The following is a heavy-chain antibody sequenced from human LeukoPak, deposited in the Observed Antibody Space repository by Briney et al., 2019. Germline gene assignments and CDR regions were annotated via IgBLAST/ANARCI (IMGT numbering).Heavy chain of an antibody. D-gene: IGHD4-17*01. J-gene: IGHJ3*02. Sequence: GRSLRLSCAASGFTFSSYGMHWVRQAPGKGLEWVAVIWYDGSNKYYADSVKGRFTISRDNSKNTLYLQMNSLRAEDTAVYYCARPGDNDAFDIWGQGTMVTVSS. V-gene: IGHV3-33*01. CDR3: ARPGDNDAFDI. CDR2: IWYDGSNK. CDR1: GFTFSSYG.